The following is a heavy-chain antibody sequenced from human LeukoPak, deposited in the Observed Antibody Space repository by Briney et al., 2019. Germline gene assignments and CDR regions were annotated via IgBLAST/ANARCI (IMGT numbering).Heavy chain of an antibody. CDR1: GYTFTNYA. J-gene: IGHJ3*02. V-gene: IGHV1-3*03. Sequence: ASVKVSCKTSGYTFTNYAMHWVRQAPGQRLEWMGWINAGTGNTKSSQKFQGRVTITRDTSASTAYMELSGLRSEDVAVYYCARGGRIKIFGEVIRTVKDDAFDIWGQGTMVPVSS. CDR2: INAGTGNT. D-gene: IGHD3-3*01. CDR3: ARGGRIKIFGEVIRTVKDDAFDI.